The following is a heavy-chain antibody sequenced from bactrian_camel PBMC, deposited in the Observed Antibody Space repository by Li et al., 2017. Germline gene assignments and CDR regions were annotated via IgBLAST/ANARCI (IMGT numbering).Heavy chain of an antibody. D-gene: IGHD3*01. CDR3: SAAPPGYEGNFCAPTWNFPFGS. CDR2: IGSDDRT. J-gene: IGHJ6*01. CDR1: GFDFVDSD. V-gene: IGHV3S63*01. Sequence: QLVESGGASVQAGGALRLSCKTSGFDFVDSDIGWYHKGAGNECELVSYIGSDDRTWYTDSVKGRFTISRDIAKNTVYLQMTGLQPEDTGMYYCSAAPPGYEGNFCAPTWNFPFGSWGRGTQVTVS.